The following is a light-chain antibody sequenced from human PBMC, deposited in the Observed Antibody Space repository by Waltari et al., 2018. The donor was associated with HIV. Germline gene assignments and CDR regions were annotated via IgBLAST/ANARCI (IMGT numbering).Light chain of an antibody. J-gene: IGKJ4*01. CDR1: QSVSSN. CDR2: GAS. V-gene: IGKV3D-15*01. Sequence: EIVMTQSPATLSVSPGERATLSCRASQSVSSNLAWYQQKPGKAPRLLIYGASTRATGIPARFSGSGSGTEFTLTISSLQSEDFAVYYCQQYNNLLTFGGGTKVEIK. CDR3: QQYNNLLT.